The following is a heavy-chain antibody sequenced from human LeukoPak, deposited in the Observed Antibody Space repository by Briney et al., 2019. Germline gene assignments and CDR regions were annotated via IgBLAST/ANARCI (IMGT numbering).Heavy chain of an antibody. CDR3: AREPDRVEMGHPGAFDI. Sequence: EASVKVSCKASGGTFSSYAISWVRQAPGQGLEWMGRIIPILGIANYAQKFQGRVTITADKSTSTAYMELSSLRSEDTAVYYCAREPDRVEMGHPGAFDIWGQGTMVTVSS. V-gene: IGHV1-69*04. CDR2: IIPILGIA. D-gene: IGHD5-24*01. CDR1: GGTFSSYA. J-gene: IGHJ3*02.